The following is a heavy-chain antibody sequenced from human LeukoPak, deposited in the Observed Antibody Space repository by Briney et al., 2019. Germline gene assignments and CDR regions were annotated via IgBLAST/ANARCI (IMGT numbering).Heavy chain of an antibody. CDR2: INGNGGST. Sequence: GGSLRLSCAASGFTFSSYAMSWVRQAPGKGLEWVSAINGNGGSTYYAGSVKGRFTISRDNSKNTLYLQMNSLRAEDTAVYYCAAQYQLPSNTFDNWGQGTMVTVSS. J-gene: IGHJ3*02. V-gene: IGHV3-23*01. CDR3: AAQYQLPSNTFDN. CDR1: GFTFSSYA. D-gene: IGHD2-2*01.